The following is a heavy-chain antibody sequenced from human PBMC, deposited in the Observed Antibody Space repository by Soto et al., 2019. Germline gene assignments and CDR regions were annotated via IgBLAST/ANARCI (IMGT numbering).Heavy chain of an antibody. J-gene: IGHJ6*02. D-gene: IGHD2-15*01. CDR2: IIPIFGTA. V-gene: IGHV1-69*01. CDR1: GGTFSSYA. Sequence: QVQLVQSGAEVKKPGSSVKVSCKAPGGTFSSYAISWVRQAPGQGLEWMGGIIPIFGTAKYAQKFQGRVTITEDESTSTGDMELSSLRSEDTAVYYCARSQGGSSSLDIYYYYYYGMDVWGQGTKVTVSS. CDR3: ARSQGGSSSLDIYYYYYYGMDV.